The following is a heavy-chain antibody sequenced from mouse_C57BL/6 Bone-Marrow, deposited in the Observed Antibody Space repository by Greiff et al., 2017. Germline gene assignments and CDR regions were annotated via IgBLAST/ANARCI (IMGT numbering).Heavy chain of an antibody. CDR2: ISSGGSYT. D-gene: IGHD2-3*01. CDR3: ARHGGYYAFDY. J-gene: IGHJ2*01. V-gene: IGHV5-6*01. Sequence: EVKLVESGGDLVKPGGSLKLSCAASGFTFSSYGMSWVRQTPDKRLEWVATISSGGSYTYYPDSVKGRFIISRDNAKNTLYLQMSSLKSEDTAMYYCARHGGYYAFDYWGQGTTLTVSS. CDR1: GFTFSSYG.